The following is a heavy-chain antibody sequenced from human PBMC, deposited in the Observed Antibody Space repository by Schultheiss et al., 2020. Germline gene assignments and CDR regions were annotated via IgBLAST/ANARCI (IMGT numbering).Heavy chain of an antibody. Sequence: SETLSLTCTVSGGSISSGGYYWSWIRQHPGKGLEWIGYIYYSGSTYYNPSLKSRVTISVDTSKNQFSLKLSSVTAADTAVYYCARDSRYLDYYYYGMDVWGQGTTVNVYS. CDR1: GGSISSGGYY. CDR3: ARDSRYLDYYYYGMDV. J-gene: IGHJ6*02. D-gene: IGHD2-2*01. V-gene: IGHV4-31*03. CDR2: IYYSGST.